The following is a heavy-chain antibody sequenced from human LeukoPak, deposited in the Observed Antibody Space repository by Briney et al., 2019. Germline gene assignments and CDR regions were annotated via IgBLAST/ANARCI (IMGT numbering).Heavy chain of an antibody. J-gene: IGHJ4*02. CDR2: ISSSSSTI. V-gene: IGHV3-48*01. CDR1: GFTFSSYS. Sequence: GGSLRLSCAASGFTFSSYSMNWVRQAPGKGLEWVSYISSSSSTIYYADSVKGRFTISRDNAKNSLYLQMNSLRAEDTAVYYCARGEGWFGELSPDYWGQGTLVTVSS. CDR3: ARGEGWFGELSPDY. D-gene: IGHD3-10*01.